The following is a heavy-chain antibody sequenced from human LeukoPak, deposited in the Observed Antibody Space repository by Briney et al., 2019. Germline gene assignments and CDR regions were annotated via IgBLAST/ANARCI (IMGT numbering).Heavy chain of an antibody. J-gene: IGHJ6*02. CDR2: ISDDGSNK. Sequence: GGSLRLSCAASGFTFISYGMHWVRQARGEGLEWVAVISDDGSNKYYADSVKGRFTISRDNSKNTLYLQLNSLRAEATAVYYCAKDKRRGYSGYYGMDAWAQGTTVTVSS. V-gene: IGHV3-30*18. CDR1: GFTFISYG. CDR3: AKDKRRGYSGYYGMDA. D-gene: IGHD5-12*01.